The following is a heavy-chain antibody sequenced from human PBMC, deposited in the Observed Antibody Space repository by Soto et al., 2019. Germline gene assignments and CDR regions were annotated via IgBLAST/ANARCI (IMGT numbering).Heavy chain of an antibody. D-gene: IGHD4-4*01. V-gene: IGHV4-4*07. J-gene: IGHJ5*02. CDR1: GGSISSYY. CDR3: ARDRRTVTTAGWFDP. Sequence: PWETLSLTCTVSGGSISSYYWSWIRQPAGKGLEWIGRIYTSGSTNYNPSLKSRVTMSVDTSKNQFSLKLSSVTAADTAVYYCARDRRTVTTAGWFDPWGQGTMVTVSS. CDR2: IYTSGST.